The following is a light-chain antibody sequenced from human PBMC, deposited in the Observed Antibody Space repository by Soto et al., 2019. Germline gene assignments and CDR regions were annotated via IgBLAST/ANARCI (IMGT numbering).Light chain of an antibody. Sequence: DIQMTQSPSSLSASVGDRVTITCRASQSISSYLNWYQQKPGKAPKLLIYAASSLQSGVPSRFSGSGSGTDFTLTISSLQPEDFATYYCQQSYSTLLTFGGGTKADIK. CDR1: QSISSY. V-gene: IGKV1-39*01. CDR2: AAS. J-gene: IGKJ4*01. CDR3: QQSYSTLLT.